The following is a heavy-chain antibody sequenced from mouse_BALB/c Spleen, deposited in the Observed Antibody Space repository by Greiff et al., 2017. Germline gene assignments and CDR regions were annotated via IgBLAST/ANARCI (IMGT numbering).Heavy chain of an antibody. J-gene: IGHJ2*01. CDR3: AGYYDFDY. D-gene: IGHD2-4*01. V-gene: IGHV1S81*02. CDR1: GYTFTSYW. Sequence: VQLQQPGAELVKPGASVKLSCKASGYTFTSYWMHWVKQRPGQGLEWIGEINPSNGRTNYNEKFKSKATLTVDKSSSTAYMQLSSLTSEDSAVYYCAGYYDFDYWGQGTTLTVSS. CDR2: INPSNGRT.